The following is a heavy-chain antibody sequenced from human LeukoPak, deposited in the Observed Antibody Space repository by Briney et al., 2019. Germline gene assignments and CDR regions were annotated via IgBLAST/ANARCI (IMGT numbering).Heavy chain of an antibody. CDR3: ARDRTSEGSRGYSYGYDYFDY. Sequence: GGSLRLSCAASGFTFSSYSMNWIRQAPGKGLEWVSSISSSSSYIYYADSVKGRFTISRDNAKNSLYLQMNSLRAEDTAVYYCARDRTSEGSRGYSYGYDYFDYWGQGTLVTVSS. CDR1: GFTFSSYS. CDR2: ISSSSSYI. V-gene: IGHV3-21*01. J-gene: IGHJ4*02. D-gene: IGHD5-18*01.